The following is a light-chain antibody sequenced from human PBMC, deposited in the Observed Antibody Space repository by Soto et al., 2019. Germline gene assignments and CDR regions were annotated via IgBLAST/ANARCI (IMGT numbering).Light chain of an antibody. J-gene: IGKJ1*01. CDR3: QQYNSYWT. Sequence: DKVMTQSTATLSVAPGERATLPCRASQSVSSNLAWYQQKPGQAPRLLIYSASTRAIGIPARFSGSGSGTEFTLTISSLQSEDFATYYCQQYNSYWTFGQGTKVDI. CDR2: SAS. CDR1: QSVSSN. V-gene: IGKV3-15*01.